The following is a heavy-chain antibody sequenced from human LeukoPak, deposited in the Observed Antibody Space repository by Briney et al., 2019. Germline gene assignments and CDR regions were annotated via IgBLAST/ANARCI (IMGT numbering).Heavy chain of an antibody. J-gene: IGHJ3*02. Sequence: PSETLSLTCTVSGGSISSYYWSWIRQPPGKGLEWIGYIYYSGSTNYNPSLKSRVTISVDTSKNQFSLKLSSVTAADTAVYYCARYLPPRGGGINAFDIWGQGTMVTVSS. V-gene: IGHV4-59*01. CDR1: GGSISSYY. CDR3: ARYLPPRGGGINAFDI. D-gene: IGHD2/OR15-2a*01. CDR2: IYYSGST.